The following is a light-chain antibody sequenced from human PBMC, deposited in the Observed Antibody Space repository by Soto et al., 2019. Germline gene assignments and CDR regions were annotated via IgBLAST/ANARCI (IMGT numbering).Light chain of an antibody. Sequence: DIQLTQSPSFLSASVGDRVTITCRASQGISSHLAWYQQKPGKAPNLLIYAASTLQSGVPSRFSGSGSGTEFALTISSLQPEDFATYYYQQINSYPITFGQGTRLEIK. CDR1: QGISSH. V-gene: IGKV1-9*01. J-gene: IGKJ5*01. CDR2: AAS. CDR3: QQINSYPIT.